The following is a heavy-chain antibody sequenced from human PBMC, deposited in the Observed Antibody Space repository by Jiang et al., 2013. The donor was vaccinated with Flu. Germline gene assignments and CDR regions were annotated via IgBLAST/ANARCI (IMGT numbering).Heavy chain of an antibody. J-gene: IGHJ4*02. CDR3: AKHGGSSRPYFEY. CDR2: IDPSDSYT. Sequence: VQLVESGAEVKKPGESLRISRKASHSFTNSWITWVRQMPGKGLEWMGWIDPSDSYTNYSPSFQGHVTISVDKSISTAYLQWSSLKASDTAMYYCAKHGGSSRPYFEYWGLGTLVTVSS. D-gene: IGHD3-16*01. CDR1: HSFTNSW. V-gene: IGHV5-10-1*03.